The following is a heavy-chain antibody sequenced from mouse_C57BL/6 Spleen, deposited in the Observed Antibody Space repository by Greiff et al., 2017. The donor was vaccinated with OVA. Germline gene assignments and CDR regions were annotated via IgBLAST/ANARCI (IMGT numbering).Heavy chain of an antibody. D-gene: IGHD1-1*01. V-gene: IGHV1-26*01. J-gene: IGHJ2*01. CDR1: GYTFTDYY. Sequence: EVQLQQSGPELVKPGASVKISCKASGYTFTDYYMNWVKQSHGKSLEWIGDINPNNGGTSYNQKFKGKATLTVDKSSSTAYMELRSLTSEDSAVYYCARTPLVYGSSYGDYWGQGTTLTVSS. CDR3: ARTPLVYGSSYGDY. CDR2: INPNNGGT.